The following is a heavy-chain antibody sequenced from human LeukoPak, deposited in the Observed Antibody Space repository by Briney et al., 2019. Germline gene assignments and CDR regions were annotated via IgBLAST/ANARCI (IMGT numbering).Heavy chain of an antibody. D-gene: IGHD1-1*01. CDR3: TDPPTSL. CDR1: GFNFTNAW. CDR2: IKSKADGGTT. Sequence: GGSLRLSCAASGFNFTNAWVSWVRRAPGKGLEWLGRIKSKADGGTTLHAASGEDRFAISRDDSINTLYLQMNSLKMDDTAVYYCTDPPTSLWGQGILVTVSS. J-gene: IGHJ4*02. V-gene: IGHV3-15*01.